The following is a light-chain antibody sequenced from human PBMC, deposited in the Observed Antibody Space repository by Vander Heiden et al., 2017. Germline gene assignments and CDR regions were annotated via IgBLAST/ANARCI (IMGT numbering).Light chain of an antibody. CDR2: AAS. CDR1: RGSSSY. CDR3: QQDDSFPWT. Sequence: VIWMPQSPSLLSASTGDSVTISCRKSRGSSSYLAWYQQKPGKAPELLIYAASTLQSGVPSRFSGSGSGTDFTRTSSCLQAEDFATYYCQQDDSFPWTCGQGTKVEIK. V-gene: IGKV1D-8*01. J-gene: IGKJ1*01.